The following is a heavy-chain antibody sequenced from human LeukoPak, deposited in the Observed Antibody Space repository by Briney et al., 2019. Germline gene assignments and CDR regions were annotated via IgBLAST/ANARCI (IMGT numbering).Heavy chain of an antibody. V-gene: IGHV4-4*02. D-gene: IGHD1-1*01. CDR2: IHHSGRL. CDR3: ARGGDWKFDY. CDR1: GDSIGSNKW. Sequence: PSETLSLTCAVSGDSIGSNKWWTWVRQPPGKGLEWIGEIHHSGRLNYSPSLKSRVTISVDKSENHFSLNLNSITPADTAIYYCARGGDWKFDYWGQGALVTVSS. J-gene: IGHJ4*02.